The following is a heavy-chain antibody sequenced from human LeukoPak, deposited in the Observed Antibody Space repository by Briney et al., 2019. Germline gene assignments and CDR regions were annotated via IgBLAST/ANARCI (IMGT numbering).Heavy chain of an antibody. Sequence: PSETLSLTCTVSGGSISSSSYYWGWIRQPPGKGLEWIGSIYYSGSTYYNPSLKSRVTISVDTSKNQFSLKLSSVTAADTAVYYCARDIMGDYVYWFDPWGQGTLVTVSS. D-gene: IGHD4-17*01. V-gene: IGHV4-39*07. CDR3: ARDIMGDYVYWFDP. J-gene: IGHJ5*02. CDR2: IYYSGST. CDR1: GGSISSSSYY.